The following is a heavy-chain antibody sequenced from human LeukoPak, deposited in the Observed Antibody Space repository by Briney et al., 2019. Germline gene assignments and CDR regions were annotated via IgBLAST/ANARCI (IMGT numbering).Heavy chain of an antibody. Sequence: ASVKVSCKASGHIFTGYYMHRVRQAPGQGLEWMGWINPNSGGTNSAQKFQGRVTMTRDTSISTAYMELSRLTSDDTAVYYCARHPYSGSYHFDYWGQGTLVTVSS. V-gene: IGHV1-2*02. J-gene: IGHJ4*02. CDR2: INPNSGGT. D-gene: IGHD1-26*01. CDR3: ARHPYSGSYHFDY. CDR1: GHIFTGYY.